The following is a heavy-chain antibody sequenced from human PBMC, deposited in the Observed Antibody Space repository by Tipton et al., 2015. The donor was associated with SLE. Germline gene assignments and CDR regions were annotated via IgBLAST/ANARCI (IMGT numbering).Heavy chain of an antibody. CDR2: IYWNDDK. CDR1: GFSLSTSGVG. J-gene: IGHJ4*02. Sequence: VKPTETLTLTCTFSGFSLSTSGVGVGWTRQPPGKALEWLALIYWNDDKRYSPSLKSRLTITKDTSKNQVVLTMTNMDPVDTATYYGAHRPSSSYHFDSWGQGPLATVSS. V-gene: IGHV2-5*01. CDR3: AHRPSSSYHFDS. D-gene: IGHD6-6*01.